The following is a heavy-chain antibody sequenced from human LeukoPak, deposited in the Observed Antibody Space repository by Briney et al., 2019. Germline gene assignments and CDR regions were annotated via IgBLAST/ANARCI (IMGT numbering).Heavy chain of an antibody. V-gene: IGHV4-61*02. D-gene: IGHD3-16*01. CDR3: EQIGGWFEL. CDR1: GGSISSASNY. Sequence: SETLSLTCTVPGGSISSASNYRSCIRHPAGKGLEWIGRVDTSGTTNYSPSLKSRVAVSVDTSKNQFSLKLTSVTAADTAVYYREQIGGWFELWGQGTLVTVSS. J-gene: IGHJ5*02. CDR2: VDTSGTT.